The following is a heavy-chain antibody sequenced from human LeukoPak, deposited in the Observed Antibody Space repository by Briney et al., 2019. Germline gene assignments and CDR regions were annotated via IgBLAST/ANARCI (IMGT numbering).Heavy chain of an antibody. Sequence: PSETLSLTCTVSGGFISGYYWNWIRQSPGKGLEWIGYIFYTGDTDYNPSLRSRVTMSVDRSNNRFSLQLASVTTADSAFYYCARAYRLASPRGFDPWGPGILVTVSS. J-gene: IGHJ5*02. V-gene: IGHV4-59*01. CDR3: ARAYRLASPRGFDP. CDR1: GGFISGYY. CDR2: IFYTGDT. D-gene: IGHD3-16*02.